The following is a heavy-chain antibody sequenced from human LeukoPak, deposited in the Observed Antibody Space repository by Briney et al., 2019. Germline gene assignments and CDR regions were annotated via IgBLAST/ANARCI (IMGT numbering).Heavy chain of an antibody. CDR1: GYTFTSYY. V-gene: IGHV1-2*02. J-gene: IGHJ4*02. CDR3: ARGPLLWFGEPPVGFDY. Sequence: VASVKVSCKASGYTFTSYYMHWVRQAPGQGLEWMGWINPNSGGTNYAQKFQGRVTMTRDTSISTAYMGLSRLRSDDTAVYYCARGPLLWFGEPPVGFDYWGQGTLVTVSS. CDR2: INPNSGGT. D-gene: IGHD3-10*01.